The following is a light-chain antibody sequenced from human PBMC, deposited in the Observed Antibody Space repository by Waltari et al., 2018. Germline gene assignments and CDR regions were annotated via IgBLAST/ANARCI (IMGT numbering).Light chain of an antibody. CDR2: DVS. J-gene: IGLJ2*01. Sequence: QSALTQPASVSGSPGQSITISCTGTSSDIGDYNYVSWYQQYPGRAPKLMISDVSLRPPGVSARFSGSKSGNTASLTISALQADDEADYYCSSFTTSSTLVVFGGGTKLTVL. CDR3: SSFTTSSTLVV. CDR1: SSDIGDYNY. V-gene: IGLV2-14*03.